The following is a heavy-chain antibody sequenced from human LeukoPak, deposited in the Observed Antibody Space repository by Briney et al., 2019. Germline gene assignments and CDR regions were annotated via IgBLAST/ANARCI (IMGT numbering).Heavy chain of an antibody. Sequence: GGSLRLSCAASGFTFSNYWMSWIRQAPGKGLEWVANIKEDGSKKNYVDSVQGRFTISRDNVKNALYLQMNSLRAEDTAVYYCGREVPGGTTSLDCWGQGTLVTVSS. CDR1: GFTFSNYW. J-gene: IGHJ4*02. V-gene: IGHV3-7*04. CDR3: GREVPGGTTSLDC. D-gene: IGHD1-26*01. CDR2: IKEDGSKK.